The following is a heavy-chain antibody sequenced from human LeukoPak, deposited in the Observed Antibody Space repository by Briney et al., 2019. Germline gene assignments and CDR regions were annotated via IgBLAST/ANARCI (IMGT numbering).Heavy chain of an antibody. CDR2: ISYDGSNK. Sequence: GSLRLSCAASGFTFSSYAMHWVRQAPGKGLEWVAVISYDGSNKYYADSVKGRFTISRDNSKNTLYLQMNSLRAEDTAVYYCAKRSNAFDIWGQGTMVTVSS. CDR1: GFTFSSYA. CDR3: AKRSNAFDI. J-gene: IGHJ3*02. V-gene: IGHV3-30-3*02.